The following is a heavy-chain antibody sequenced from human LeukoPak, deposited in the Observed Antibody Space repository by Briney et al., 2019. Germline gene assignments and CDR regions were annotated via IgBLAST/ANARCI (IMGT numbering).Heavy chain of an antibody. J-gene: IGHJ6*02. CDR1: GYTFTSYD. V-gene: IGHV1-8*01. Sequence: GASVKVSCKASGYTFTSYDINWVRQATGQGLEWMGWMNPNSGNTGYAQKFQGRVTMTRNTSISTAYMELSSLRSEDTAVYYCARGLLIDNVVVPAAPNYYYYYGMDVWGQGTTVTVSS. CDR2: MNPNSGNT. D-gene: IGHD2-2*01. CDR3: ARGLLIDNVVVPAAPNYYYYYGMDV.